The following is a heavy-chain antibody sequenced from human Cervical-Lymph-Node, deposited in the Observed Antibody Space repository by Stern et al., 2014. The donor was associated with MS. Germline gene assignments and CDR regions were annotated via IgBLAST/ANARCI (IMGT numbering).Heavy chain of an antibody. CDR3: ARTLPHFCSSHSCYGGHFDY. CDR2: ISYSGNA. V-gene: IGHV4-31*03. CDR1: GGSISSGDYY. J-gene: IGHJ4*02. D-gene: IGHD2-2*01. Sequence: QLQLQESGPGLVKPSQTLSLTCTVSGGSISSGDYYWSWIRQHPGKALEWIGYISYSGNAYYNPSLKSRVTISIKNQFSLKLSSLTAADTSVYYCARTLPHFCSSHSCYGGHFDYWGQGTLVTVSS.